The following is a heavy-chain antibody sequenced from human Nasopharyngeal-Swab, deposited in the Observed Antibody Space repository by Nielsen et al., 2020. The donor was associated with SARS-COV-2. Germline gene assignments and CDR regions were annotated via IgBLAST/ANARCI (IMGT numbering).Heavy chain of an antibody. D-gene: IGHD1-1*01. V-gene: IGHV4-59*08. Sequence: SETLSLTCNVSGVSVSPHYWSWLRQPPGKRLEWVGYIYYGGSTNYNPSLKNRVTMSVDPSKNQFSLKLTSVTAADTAVYYCAKGGDNGIRDYWGQGTLVTVSS. CDR2: IYYGGST. CDR1: GVSVSPHY. CDR3: AKGGDNGIRDY. J-gene: IGHJ4*02.